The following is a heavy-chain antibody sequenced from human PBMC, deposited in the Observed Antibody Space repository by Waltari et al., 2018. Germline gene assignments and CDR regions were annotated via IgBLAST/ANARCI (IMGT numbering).Heavy chain of an antibody. V-gene: IGHV3-21*01. D-gene: IGHD2-2*01. Sequence: EVQLVESGGGLVKPGGSLRLSCAASGFTFSSYSMNWVHQAPGKGLEWVSSISISSSYIYYADSVKGRFTISRDNAKNSLYLQMNSLRAEDTAVYYCAIRAYCSSTSCLFDYWGQGTLVTVSS. CDR3: AIRAYCSSTSCLFDY. J-gene: IGHJ4*02. CDR1: GFTFSSYS. CDR2: ISISSSYI.